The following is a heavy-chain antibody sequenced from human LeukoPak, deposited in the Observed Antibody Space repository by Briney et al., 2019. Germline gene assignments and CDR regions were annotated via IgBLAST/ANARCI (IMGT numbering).Heavy chain of an antibody. D-gene: IGHD3-10*01. CDR3: ARGAMVRGVIIVHWFDP. V-gene: IGHV3-64*01. CDR1: GFTFSSYA. Sequence: GGSLRLSCAASGFTFSSYAMHWVRQAPGKGLEYVSAISSNGGSTYYANSVKGRFTISRDNSKNTLYLQMGSLRAEDMAVYYCARGAMVRGVIIVHWFDPWGQGTLVTVSS. J-gene: IGHJ5*02. CDR2: ISSNGGST.